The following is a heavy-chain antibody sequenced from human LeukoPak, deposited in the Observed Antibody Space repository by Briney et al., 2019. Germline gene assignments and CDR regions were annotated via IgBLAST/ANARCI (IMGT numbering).Heavy chain of an antibody. CDR3: ARDSSGWLQLSSTFDY. J-gene: IGHJ4*02. CDR2: IPYDGRSK. CDR1: VFAFCSYP. D-gene: IGHD5-24*01. Sequence: GKSLRLSCVASVFAFCSYPMHWVRHAPGKGLEWLVVIPYDGRSKYYADSVKGRFTISRDNTRNTLYPQMNSLRVEDTAVYYCARDSSGWLQLSSTFDYWGQGTLVTVSS. V-gene: IGHV3-30*04.